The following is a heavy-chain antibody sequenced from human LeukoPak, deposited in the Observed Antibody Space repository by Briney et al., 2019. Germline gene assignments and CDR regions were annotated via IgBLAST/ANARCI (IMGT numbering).Heavy chain of an antibody. CDR1: GFTFTYYA. D-gene: IGHD3-16*02. CDR3: AKLPWGSYRYNPLDY. CDR2: ISGGGDST. V-gene: IGHV3-23*01. Sequence: GGSLRLSCAASGFTFTYYAMTWVRQAPGKELEWVSVISGGGDSTYYADSVKGRFTISRDNSKNTLYLQMNGLRAEDTAVYYCAKLPWGSYRYNPLDYWGQGTLVTVSS. J-gene: IGHJ4*02.